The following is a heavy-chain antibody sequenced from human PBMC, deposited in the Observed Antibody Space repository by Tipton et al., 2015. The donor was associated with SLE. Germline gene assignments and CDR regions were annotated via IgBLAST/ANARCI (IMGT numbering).Heavy chain of an antibody. J-gene: IGHJ5*02. CDR3: ARETHYDSSGYYYNWFDA. CDR1: GFTFDDYA. CDR2: ISWNSGSI. V-gene: IGHV3-9*01. Sequence: SLRLSCAASGFTFDDYAMHWVRQAPGKGLEWVSGISWNSGSIGYADSVKGRFTISRDNAKNSLYLQMNSLRAEDTALYCCARETHYDSSGYYYNWFDAWGQGTLVTVSS. D-gene: IGHD3-22*01.